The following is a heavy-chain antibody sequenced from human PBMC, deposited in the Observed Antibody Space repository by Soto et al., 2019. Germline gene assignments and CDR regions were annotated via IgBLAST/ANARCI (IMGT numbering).Heavy chain of an antibody. V-gene: IGHV3-30-3*01. CDR2: ISYDGSNK. Sequence: GSLRLSCAASGFTSSSYAMHWVRQAPGKGLEWVAVISYDGSNKYYADSVKGRFTISRDNSKNTLYLQMNSLRAEDTAVYYCARDRGGDYPPYYYYGMDVWGQGTTVTVSS. CDR1: GFTSSSYA. J-gene: IGHJ6*02. D-gene: IGHD4-17*01. CDR3: ARDRGGDYPPYYYYGMDV.